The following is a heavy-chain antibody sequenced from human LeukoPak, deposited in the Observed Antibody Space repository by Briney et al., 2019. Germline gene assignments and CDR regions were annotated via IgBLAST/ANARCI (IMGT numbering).Heavy chain of an antibody. V-gene: IGHV3-53*01. J-gene: IGHJ1*01. CDR2: INSGGST. Sequence: GGSLRLSCAASGFTVSSNYMSWVRQAPGKGLEWVSVINSGGSTYYADSVKGRFTISRDNSKNTLYLQMNSLRAEDTAVYYCARGPNPYEVGAKLYFQHWGQGTLVTVSS. CDR3: ARGPNPYEVGAKLYFQH. D-gene: IGHD1-26*01. CDR1: GFTVSSNY.